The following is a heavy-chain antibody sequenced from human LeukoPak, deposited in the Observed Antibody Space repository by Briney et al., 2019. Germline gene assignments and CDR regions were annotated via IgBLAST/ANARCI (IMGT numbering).Heavy chain of an antibody. CDR2: INHSGST. V-gene: IGHV4-34*01. CDR3: ARGRPFDI. CDR1: GGSFSGYY. Sequence: SETLSLTCAVYGGSFSGYYWSWIRQPPGKGLEWIGEINHSGSTNYNPSLKSRVTISVDTSKNQFSLKLSSVTAADTAVYYCARGRPFDIWGQGTMVTVSS. J-gene: IGHJ3*02.